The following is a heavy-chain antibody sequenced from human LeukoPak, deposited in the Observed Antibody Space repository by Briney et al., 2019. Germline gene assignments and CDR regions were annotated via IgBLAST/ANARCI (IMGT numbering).Heavy chain of an antibody. J-gene: IGHJ5*02. Sequence: PGGSLRLSCVASGFIFSNYAMNWVRQAPGKGLEWVSTISPSGGVTYNAVSVKGRFTISRDNSKNTLYLQMNTLRGEDTAVYYCAKGTTNWPPRCFDPWGQGTLVTVSS. CDR1: GFIFSNYA. CDR2: ISPSGGVT. D-gene: IGHD1-1*01. V-gene: IGHV3-23*01. CDR3: AKGTTNWPPRCFDP.